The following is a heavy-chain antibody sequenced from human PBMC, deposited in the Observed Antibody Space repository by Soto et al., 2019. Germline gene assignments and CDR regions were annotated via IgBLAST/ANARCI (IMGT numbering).Heavy chain of an antibody. CDR1: GFTFSSDW. J-gene: IGHJ4*02. Sequence: EVQLVESGGGLVQPGGSLRLSCAASGFTFSSDWMSWVRQAPGKGLEWGANIKEDGGKKYYVDSVRGRFTISRDNAKNSLYLQMNSLRAEDTAVYYCARGLYNSGWYMDYFDSWGQGKLVTVSS. CDR3: ARGLYNSGWYMDYFDS. D-gene: IGHD6-19*01. V-gene: IGHV3-7*04. CDR2: IKEDGGKK.